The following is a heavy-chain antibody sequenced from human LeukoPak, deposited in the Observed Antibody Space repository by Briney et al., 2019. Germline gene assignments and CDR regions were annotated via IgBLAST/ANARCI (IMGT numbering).Heavy chain of an antibody. Sequence: ASVKVSCKASGGSFNTYTFAWVRQAPGQGLEWMGGIIPIFGTTNHAQKFQGRVRITADKSTSTAYMELSSLRSEDTAVYYCARPRFPYHRLSGADYQYMDVWGKGTTVTISS. J-gene: IGHJ6*03. CDR2: IIPIFGTT. V-gene: IGHV1-69*06. CDR1: GGSFNTYT. D-gene: IGHD2-8*01. CDR3: ARPRFPYHRLSGADYQYMDV.